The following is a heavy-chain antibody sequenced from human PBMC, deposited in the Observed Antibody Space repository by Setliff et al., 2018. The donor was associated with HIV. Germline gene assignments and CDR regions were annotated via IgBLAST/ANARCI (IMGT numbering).Heavy chain of an antibody. J-gene: IGHJ4*02. CDR2: FDPQDGET. Sequence: ASVKVSCKVFGFTLSEVSIHWVRQAPGKGLEWMGYFDPQDGETVYAQKFQGRVTMTEDTSMDTAYMELTRLRSEDTAVYYCAIDGAGGWLRPMPDYWGQGTLVTVSS. V-gene: IGHV1-24*01. CDR3: AIDGAGGWLRPMPDY. D-gene: IGHD5-12*01. CDR1: GFTLSEVS.